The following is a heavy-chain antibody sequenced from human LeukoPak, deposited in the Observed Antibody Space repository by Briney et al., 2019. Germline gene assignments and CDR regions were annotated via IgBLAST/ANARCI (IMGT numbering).Heavy chain of an antibody. Sequence: PGGSLRLSCVGSGFTFSRYDVHWVRQAPGKGLEWVAVISDDGKKKIYADSVKGRFTISRDNSKNTLYLQMDSLRAEDTAVYYCAKDSRYHSSGWYKGYYYYMDVWGKGTTVTISS. D-gene: IGHD6-19*01. CDR1: GFTFSRYD. CDR2: ISDDGKKK. V-gene: IGHV3-30*04. CDR3: AKDSRYHSSGWYKGYYYYMDV. J-gene: IGHJ6*03.